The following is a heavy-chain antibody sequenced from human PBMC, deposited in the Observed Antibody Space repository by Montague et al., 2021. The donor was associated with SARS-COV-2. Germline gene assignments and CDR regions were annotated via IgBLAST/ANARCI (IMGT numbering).Heavy chain of an antibody. D-gene: IGHD6-13*01. J-gene: IGHJ6*02. V-gene: IGHV4-39*07. CDR2: IDYSGST. Sequence: SETLSLTCTVTGGSISSSGDYWGWIRQPPGKGLEWIGSIDYSGSTYYNPSLKSRVTISVDTSKNQFSLKLNSVTAADTAVYYCARVGRQQLVRLSGMDVWGQGTTVTVSS. CDR1: GGSISSSGDY. CDR3: ARVGRQQLVRLSGMDV.